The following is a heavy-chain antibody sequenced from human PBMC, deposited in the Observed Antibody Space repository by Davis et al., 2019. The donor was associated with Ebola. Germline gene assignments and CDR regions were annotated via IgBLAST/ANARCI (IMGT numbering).Heavy chain of an antibody. J-gene: IGHJ4*02. Sequence: GESLKISCAASGFTFSSYGMHWARQAPGKGLEWVSSISSSSSYIYYADSVKGRFTISRDNAKNSLYLQMNSLRAEDTAVYYCARQESLYGHIDYWGQGTLVTVSS. V-gene: IGHV3-21*01. CDR2: ISSSSSYI. D-gene: IGHD3-10*01. CDR3: ARQESLYGHIDY. CDR1: GFTFSSYG.